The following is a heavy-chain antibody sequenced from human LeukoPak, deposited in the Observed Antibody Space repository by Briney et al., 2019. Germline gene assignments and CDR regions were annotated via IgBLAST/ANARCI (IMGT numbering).Heavy chain of an antibody. CDR2: ISWNSGSI. CDR3: AKDGAKYYDFWSGYYPYYYYYGMDV. V-gene: IGHV3-9*01. Sequence: GRSLRLSCAASGFTFDDYAMHWVRQAPGKGLEWVSGISWNSGSIGYADSVQGRFTISRDNAKNSLYLQMNSLRAEDTALYYCAKDGAKYYDFWSGYYPYYYYYGMDVWGQGTTVTVSS. D-gene: IGHD3-3*01. J-gene: IGHJ6*02. CDR1: GFTFDDYA.